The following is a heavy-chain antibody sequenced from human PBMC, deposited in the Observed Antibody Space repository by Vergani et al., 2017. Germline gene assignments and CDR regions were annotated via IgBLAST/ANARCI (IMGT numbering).Heavy chain of an antibody. V-gene: IGHV5-51*01. D-gene: IGHD2-2*02. CDR3: ARRGRGYCSSTSCYTVDYYYYYMDV. CDR1: GYSFTSYW. CDR2: IYPGDSDT. J-gene: IGHJ6*03. Sequence: EVQLVQSGAEVKKPGESLKISCKGSGYSFTSYWIGWVRQMPGKGLEWMGIIYPGDSDTRYNPSFQGQVTISADKSISTAYLQWSSLKASDTAMYYCARRGRGYCSSTSCYTVDYYYYYMDVWGKGTTVTVSS.